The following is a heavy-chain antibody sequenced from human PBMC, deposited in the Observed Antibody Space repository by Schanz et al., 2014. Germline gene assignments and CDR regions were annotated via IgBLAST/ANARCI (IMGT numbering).Heavy chain of an antibody. CDR2: IHTGSGNT. CDR3: ASGEALVTSSGVVIVPRTA. CDR1: GYTFAGHA. Sequence: QVQLVQSGAEVKKPGASVKVSCQASGYTFAGHAVHWVRQAPGQGPEWVGWIHTGSGNTKYSQKFEGRVTITRDTSAGIVYMEWSSLRAEDTAVFFCASGEALVTSSGVVIVPRTAWGKGPA. V-gene: IGHV1-3*04. D-gene: IGHD3-3*01. J-gene: IGHJ6*03.